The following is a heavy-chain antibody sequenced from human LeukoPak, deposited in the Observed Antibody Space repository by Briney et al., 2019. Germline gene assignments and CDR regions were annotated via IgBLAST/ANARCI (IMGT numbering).Heavy chain of an antibody. CDR3: ARLPHNYYDSSGAYFDY. Sequence: SETLSLTCTVSGGSISSSSYYWGWIRQPPGKGLEWMGSIYYSGSTYYNPSLKSRVTISVDTSKNQFSLKLSSVTAADTAVYYCARLPHNYYDSSGAYFDYWGQGTLVTVSS. J-gene: IGHJ4*02. CDR1: GGSISSSSYY. V-gene: IGHV4-39*01. CDR2: IYYSGST. D-gene: IGHD3-22*01.